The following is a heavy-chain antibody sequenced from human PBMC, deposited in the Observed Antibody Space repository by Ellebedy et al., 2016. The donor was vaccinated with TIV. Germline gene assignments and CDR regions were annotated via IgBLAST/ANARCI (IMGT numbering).Heavy chain of an antibody. CDR3: AKASSSGSAYDI. CDR2: INLSGGRT. Sequence: LGGSLRLSCAASGFTFSSYTMGWVRQAPGKGLDWVSDINLSGGRTYYADSVTGRFTISRDNSKNTLYLQMSSLRAEDTAVYYCAKASSSGSAYDIWGQGTMITVSS. CDR1: GFTFSSYT. V-gene: IGHV3-23*01. J-gene: IGHJ3*02. D-gene: IGHD3-10*01.